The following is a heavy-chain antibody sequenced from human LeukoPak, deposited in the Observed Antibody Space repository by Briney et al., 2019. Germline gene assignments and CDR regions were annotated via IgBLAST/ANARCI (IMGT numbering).Heavy chain of an antibody. CDR3: ARGRRITLVRGGQWYHYMDV. D-gene: IGHD3-10*01. V-gene: IGHV1-46*01. CDR1: GYTFANYY. CDR2: INPSGGST. Sequence: ASVKISCKASGYTFANYYIHLVRQAPGQGLEWMGLINPSGGSTNHAQMFQGRVTMTRDKSPSTGYIEMRSLRSEDTAVYYCARGRRITLVRGGQWYHYMDVWGKGTTVTISS. J-gene: IGHJ6*03.